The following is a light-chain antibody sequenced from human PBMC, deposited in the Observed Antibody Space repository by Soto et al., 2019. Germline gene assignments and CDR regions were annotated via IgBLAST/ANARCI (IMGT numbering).Light chain of an antibody. V-gene: IGLV2-14*01. CDR2: DVN. CDR1: SSDVGGYNY. Sequence: QSALTQPASVSGSPGQSITISCTGTSSDVGGYNYVSWYQQHPGKDPKLMIYDVNNRPSGVSNRFSGSKSGNTASLTISGVQDEDEADYYCSSYTGSSTSVVFGGGTKLTVL. J-gene: IGLJ2*01. CDR3: SSYTGSSTSVV.